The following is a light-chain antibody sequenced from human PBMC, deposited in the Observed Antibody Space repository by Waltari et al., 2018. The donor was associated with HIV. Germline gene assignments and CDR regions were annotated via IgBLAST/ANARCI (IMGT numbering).Light chain of an antibody. V-gene: IGLV1-44*01. Sequence: QSVLAQPPSASGTPGQRVTFSCSGTTSTIGTNSVNWYQQLPGTAPKLLIFSDNQRPSGVPDRFSGSKAGTSASLAISGRQSEDEGDYYCAAWDDSLAEPYVLFGGGTRLTVL. CDR1: TSTIGTNS. CDR3: AAWDDSLAEPYVL. J-gene: IGLJ2*01. CDR2: SDN.